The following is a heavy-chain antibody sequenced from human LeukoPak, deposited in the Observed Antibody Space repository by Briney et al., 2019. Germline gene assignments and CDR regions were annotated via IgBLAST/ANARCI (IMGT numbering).Heavy chain of an antibody. CDR2: ISYDGSNK. Sequence: PGRSLRLSCAASGFTFSSYGMHWVRQAPGKGLEWVAVISYDGSNKYYADSVKGRFTISRDNSRNTLYLQMNSLRGEDTAVYYCARDLGEMATIPKHGMDVRGQGTTVTVSS. CDR3: ARDLGEMATIPKHGMDV. V-gene: IGHV3-30*03. J-gene: IGHJ6*02. D-gene: IGHD5-24*01. CDR1: GFTFSSYG.